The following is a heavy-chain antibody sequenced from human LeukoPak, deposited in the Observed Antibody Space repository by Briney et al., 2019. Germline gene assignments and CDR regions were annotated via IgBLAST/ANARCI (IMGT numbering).Heavy chain of an antibody. CDR2: IFYSGIT. Sequence: PSETLSLTCTVSGDSVSSTTSYWTWIRQPPGQGLEYIGSIFYSGITFYNPSLKSRVTMSVDTSKNQFSLKLTSVTAADTAVYFCARQLAGLFFDSWGQGTLVAVSS. CDR3: ARQLAGLFFDS. V-gene: IGHV4-39*01. D-gene: IGHD6-19*01. J-gene: IGHJ4*02. CDR1: GDSVSSTTSY.